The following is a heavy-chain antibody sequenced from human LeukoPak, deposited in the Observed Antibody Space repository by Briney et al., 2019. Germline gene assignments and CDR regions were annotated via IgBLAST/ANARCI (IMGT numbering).Heavy chain of an antibody. J-gene: IGHJ4*02. V-gene: IGHV4-59*08. Sequence: SETLSLTCTVSGGSISSYYWSWILQPPGKGLEWIGYIYYSGSTNYNPSLKSRVTISVDTSKNQFSLKLSSVTAADTAVYYCAKTEAYYYDSSGYYFDYWGQGTLVTVSS. D-gene: IGHD3-22*01. CDR2: IYYSGST. CDR3: AKTEAYYYDSSGYYFDY. CDR1: GGSISSYY.